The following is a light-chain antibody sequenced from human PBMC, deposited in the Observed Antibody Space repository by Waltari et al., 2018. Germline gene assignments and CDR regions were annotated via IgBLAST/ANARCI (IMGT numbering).Light chain of an antibody. CDR2: DAS. Sequence: EIVLTQSPGTLPLSPGERATLPCRASQSVSSNYLAWYQQKPGQAPRLLIYDASNRATGIPDRFSGSGSGTDFTLTISRLEPEDFAVYYCHQYGSSPLTFGGGTKVEIK. CDR3: HQYGSSPLT. J-gene: IGKJ4*01. CDR1: QSVSSNY. V-gene: IGKV3-20*01.